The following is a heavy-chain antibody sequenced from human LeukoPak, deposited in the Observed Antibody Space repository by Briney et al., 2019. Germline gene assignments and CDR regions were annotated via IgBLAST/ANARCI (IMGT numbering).Heavy chain of an antibody. CDR1: GLTYRNYY. CDR2: ISDDGSYA. D-gene: IGHD3-10*01. CDR3: ARTMGRGPGGHLDY. V-gene: IGHV3-11*03. Sequence: PGGSLRLSCAASGLTYRNYYFSWVRQAPGKGLEWISYISDDGSYANYADSVRGRFTISRDNAKNSLFLQMNSLRVEDTAVYYCARTMGRGPGGHLDYWGQGTLVTVSS. J-gene: IGHJ4*02.